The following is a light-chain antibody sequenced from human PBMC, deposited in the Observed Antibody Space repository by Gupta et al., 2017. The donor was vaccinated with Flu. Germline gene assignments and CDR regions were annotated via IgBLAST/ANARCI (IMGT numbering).Light chain of an antibody. V-gene: IGKV3D-15*01. CDR1: QSVGSS. J-gene: IGKJ2*03. Sequence: EIVMTQSPATLSVSPGERATLSCRASQSVGSSLAWYQKKSGQAPRLLVHGAPNRATGIPARFSGSGSGTEFTLTISSLQSEDVAIYYCQQYYQWPHSFGQGTKLEI. CDR3: QQYYQWPHS. CDR2: GAP.